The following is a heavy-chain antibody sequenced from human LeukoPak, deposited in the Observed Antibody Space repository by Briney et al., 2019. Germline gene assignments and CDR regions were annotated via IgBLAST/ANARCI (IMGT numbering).Heavy chain of an antibody. D-gene: IGHD3-10*01. J-gene: IGHJ4*02. CDR2: ISGSGDST. V-gene: IGHV3-23*01. Sequence: GGSLRLSCAASGITFRNFAMNWVRQAPGMGLEWVSAISGSGDSTYYADSVRGRFTISRDNSKNTLYLQMDRLRAEDTAIYYCAKDHWFEFDYWGQGTGVTVSS. CDR1: GITFRNFA. CDR3: AKDHWFEFDY.